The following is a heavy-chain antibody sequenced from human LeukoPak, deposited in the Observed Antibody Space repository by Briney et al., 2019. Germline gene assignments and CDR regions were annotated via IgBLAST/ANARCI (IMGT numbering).Heavy chain of an antibody. D-gene: IGHD6-19*01. CDR2: ISSSSSYI. CDR1: GFTFSSYS. Sequence: GGSLRLSCAASGFTFSSYSMNWVRQAPGKGLEWVSFISSSSSYIHYADSVKGRFTISRDNAKNSLYLQMNSLRAEDTAVYYCANSIAVAATFDYWGQGTLVTVSS. CDR3: ANSIAVAATFDY. V-gene: IGHV3-21*04. J-gene: IGHJ4*02.